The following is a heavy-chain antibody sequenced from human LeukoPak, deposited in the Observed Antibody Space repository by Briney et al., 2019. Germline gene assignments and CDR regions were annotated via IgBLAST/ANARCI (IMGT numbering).Heavy chain of an antibody. Sequence: ASVKVSCKASGYSFTGHYMHWVRQAPGQGLEWMGWMNPNSGATKYAQKFQGRVTMTRDTSISTSYMEPSRLISDDTAMYYCARGTTPAAGPYKWFDPWGQGTLVTVSS. CDR3: ARGTTPAAGPYKWFDP. J-gene: IGHJ5*02. CDR2: MNPNSGAT. V-gene: IGHV1-2*02. CDR1: GYSFTGHY. D-gene: IGHD6-13*01.